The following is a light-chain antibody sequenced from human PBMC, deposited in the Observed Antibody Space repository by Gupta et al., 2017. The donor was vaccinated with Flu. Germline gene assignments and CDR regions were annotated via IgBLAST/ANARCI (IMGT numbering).Light chain of an antibody. CDR1: QSVRSN. Sequence: DIVMTQSPATLSVSPGEGVTLSCRASQSVRSNLSWYQQKPGQAPRLLIYGVSTRATDIPARSSGSGSGTEFTLTITSLQSGDFAVYYCQQYNGWPKTFGQGTKVEIK. CDR2: GVS. CDR3: QQYNGWPKT. J-gene: IGKJ1*01. V-gene: IGKV3-15*01.